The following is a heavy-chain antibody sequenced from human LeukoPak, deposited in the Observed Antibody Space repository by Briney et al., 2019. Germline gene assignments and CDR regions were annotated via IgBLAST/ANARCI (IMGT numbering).Heavy chain of an antibody. V-gene: IGHV4-4*09. CDR1: GSISSYY. J-gene: IGHJ3*02. Sequence: PSETLSLTCTVSGSISSYYWSWIRQPPGKGLEWIGYIYTSGSTNYNPSLRSRVTISVDTSKNQFSLDLSSVTAADTAVYYCARQKCTSTSCLTKNAFDIWGQGIMVTVSS. CDR2: IYTSGST. CDR3: ARQKCTSTSCLTKNAFDI. D-gene: IGHD2-2*01.